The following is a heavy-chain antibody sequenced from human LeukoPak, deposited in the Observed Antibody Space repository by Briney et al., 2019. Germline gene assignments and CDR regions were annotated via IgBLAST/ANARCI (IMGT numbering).Heavy chain of an antibody. CDR2: INPNSGGT. Sequence: ASVKVSCKASGYTFTGYYMHWVRQAPGQGLEWMGWINPNSGGTNYAQKFQGRVTITADKPTSTAYLELSSLRSDDTAVYYCARDGYSSSQNWFDPWGQGTLVTVSS. V-gene: IGHV1-2*02. D-gene: IGHD6-13*01. CDR1: GYTFTGYY. J-gene: IGHJ5*02. CDR3: ARDGYSSSQNWFDP.